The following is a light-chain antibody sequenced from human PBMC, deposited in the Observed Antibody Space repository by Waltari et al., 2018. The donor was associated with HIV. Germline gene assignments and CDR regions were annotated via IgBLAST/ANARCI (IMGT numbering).Light chain of an antibody. V-gene: IGLV3-1*01. J-gene: IGLJ2*01. CDR1: KLGDTY. CDR3: QAWASDTAV. Sequence: SYDLTQPPSVSVSPGQTAAIPCSGRKLGDTYTSWYQRKAGQAPVLLIYQDVRRPSGISERFSGSSSGDTATLAIYGAQAGDEADYFCQAWASDTAVFGGGTTQTVL. CDR2: QDV.